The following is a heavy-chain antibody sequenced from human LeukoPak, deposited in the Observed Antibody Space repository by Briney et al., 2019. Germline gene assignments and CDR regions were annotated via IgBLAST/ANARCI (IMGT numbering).Heavy chain of an antibody. Sequence: ASVKVSCKASGYTFTSYGISWVRQAPGQGLEWMGWISAYNGNTNYAQKLQGRVTMTTDTSTSTAYMELRSLRSDDMAVYYCAATVNYYYYTDVWGKGTTVTVSS. CDR2: ISAYNGNT. D-gene: IGHD4-11*01. J-gene: IGHJ6*03. V-gene: IGHV1-18*03. CDR3: AATVNYYYYTDV. CDR1: GYTFTSYG.